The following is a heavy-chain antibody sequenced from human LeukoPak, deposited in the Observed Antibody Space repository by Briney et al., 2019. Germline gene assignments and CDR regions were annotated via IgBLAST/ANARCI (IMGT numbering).Heavy chain of an antibody. CDR3: ARGAVAGDYFDY. Sequence: PGGSLRLSCAASGFTFSDYYMSSIRQAPGNGLDWVSYISSSGSTIYYADSVKGRFTISRDNAKNSLYLQMNSLRAEDTAVYYCARGAVAGDYFDYWGQGTLVTVSS. CDR2: ISSSGSTI. J-gene: IGHJ4*02. V-gene: IGHV3-11*01. D-gene: IGHD6-19*01. CDR1: GFTFSDYY.